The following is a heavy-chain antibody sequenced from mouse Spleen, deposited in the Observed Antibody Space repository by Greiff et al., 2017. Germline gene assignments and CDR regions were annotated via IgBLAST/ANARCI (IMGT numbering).Heavy chain of an antibody. J-gene: IGHJ1*03. CDR1: GYSITSGYY. D-gene: IGHD3-1*01. CDR3: ARAGHGGYFDV. Sequence: EVKLMESGPGLVKPSQSLSLTCSVTGYSITSGYYWNWIRQFPGNKLEWMGYISYDGSNNYNPSLKNRISITRDTSKNQFFLKLNSVTAEDTATYYCARAGHGGYFDVWGTGTTVTVSS. CDR2: ISYDGSN. V-gene: IGHV3-6*01.